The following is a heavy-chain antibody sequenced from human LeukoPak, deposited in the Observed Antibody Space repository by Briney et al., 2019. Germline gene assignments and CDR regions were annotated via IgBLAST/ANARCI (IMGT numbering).Heavy chain of an antibody. CDR2: ISGSGGST. Sequence: GGSLRLSCAASGFTFSSYAMSWVRQAPGKGLEWVLAISGSGGSTYYADSVKGRFTISRDNSKNTLYLQMNSLRAEDTAVYYCAKVTRFLEWLFPLYFDYWGQGTLVTVSS. J-gene: IGHJ4*02. CDR3: AKVTRFLEWLFPLYFDY. V-gene: IGHV3-23*01. CDR1: GFTFSSYA. D-gene: IGHD3-3*01.